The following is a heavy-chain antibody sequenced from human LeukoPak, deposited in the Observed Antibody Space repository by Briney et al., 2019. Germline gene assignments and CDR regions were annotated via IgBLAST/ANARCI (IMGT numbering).Heavy chain of an antibody. V-gene: IGHV1-2*02. CDR3: ARAGVGATNYYYYYMDV. D-gene: IGHD1-26*01. CDR2: INPNSGGT. J-gene: IGHJ6*03. Sequence: PSVNVSCKASGYTFTGYYMHWVRQAAGQGREWMGWINPNSGGTNYAQKFQGSVTMTRDTSISTAYMELSRLRSDDTAVYYCARAGVGATNYYYYYMDVWGKGTTVTVSS. CDR1: GYTFTGYY.